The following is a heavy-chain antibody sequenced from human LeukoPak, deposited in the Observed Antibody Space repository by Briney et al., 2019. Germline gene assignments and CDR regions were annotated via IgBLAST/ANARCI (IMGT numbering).Heavy chain of an antibody. CDR2: IYYSGST. D-gene: IGHD6-19*01. CDR3: ARTQQWLSPFDY. J-gene: IGHJ4*02. Sequence: SETLSLTCTVSGGSISSYYWSWIRQPPGKGLEWIVYIYYSGSTNYNPSLKSRVTISVDTSKNQFSLKLSSVTAADTAVYYCARTQQWLSPFDYWGQGTLVTVSS. V-gene: IGHV4-59*01. CDR1: GGSISSYY.